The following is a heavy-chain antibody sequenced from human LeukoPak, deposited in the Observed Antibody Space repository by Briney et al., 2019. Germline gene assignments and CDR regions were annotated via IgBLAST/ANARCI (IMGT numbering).Heavy chain of an antibody. V-gene: IGHV1-8*01. D-gene: IGHD6-19*01. CDR3: ARGFGYSSGWYYFDY. Sequence: ASVKVSCKASGYTFTSYDINWVRQATGQGLEWMGWMNPNSGNTGYAQKFQGRVTMTRNTSISTAYMELSSLRSEDTAVYYRARGFGYSSGWYYFDYWGQGTLVTVSS. J-gene: IGHJ4*02. CDR1: GYTFTSYD. CDR2: MNPNSGNT.